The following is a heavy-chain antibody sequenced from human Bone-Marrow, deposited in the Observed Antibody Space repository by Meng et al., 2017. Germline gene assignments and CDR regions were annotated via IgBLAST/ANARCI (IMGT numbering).Heavy chain of an antibody. CDR3: ASGLATTRDDY. CDR1: GYTFTSYA. D-gene: IGHD5-24*01. J-gene: IGHJ4*02. CDR2: ISYDGSNK. Sequence: SCKASGYTFTSYAMHWVRQAPGKGLEWVAVISYDGSNKYYADSVKGRFTISRDNSKNTLYLQMNSLRAEDTAVYYCASGLATTRDDYWGQGTLVTVSS. V-gene: IGHV3-30*01.